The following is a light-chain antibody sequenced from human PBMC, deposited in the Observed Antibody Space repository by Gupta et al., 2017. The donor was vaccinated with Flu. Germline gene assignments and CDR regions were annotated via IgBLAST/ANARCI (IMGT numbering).Light chain of an antibody. V-gene: IGKV3-15*01. Sequence: EIVMTQSPATLSVSPGERATLSCRASQSVSSNLAWYQQKPGQAPRLLIYGASTRDTGIPARFSGSGCGREFTLTNSSRQSEDFAGYYCQQHNNWPPLTFGGGTKVEIK. CDR3: QQHNNWPPLT. CDR1: QSVSSN. J-gene: IGKJ4*01. CDR2: GAS.